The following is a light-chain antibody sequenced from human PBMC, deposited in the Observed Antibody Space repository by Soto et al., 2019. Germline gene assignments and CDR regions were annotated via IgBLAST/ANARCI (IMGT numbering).Light chain of an antibody. V-gene: IGLV2-23*01. CDR2: AGT. CDR3: CSYAGSVI. J-gene: IGLJ2*01. CDR1: SSDVGSYNL. Sequence: QSALTQPASVSGSPGQSITVSCSGTSSDVGSYNLVSWYQQHPGKAPKLIIYAGTKRPSGVSNRFSGSTSGNTASLTISGIQAEDEADYYCCSYAGSVIFGGGTKLTVL.